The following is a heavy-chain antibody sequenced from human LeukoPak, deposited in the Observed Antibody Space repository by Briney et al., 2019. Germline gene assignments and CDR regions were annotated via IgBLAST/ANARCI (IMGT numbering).Heavy chain of an antibody. J-gene: IGHJ4*02. D-gene: IGHD5-24*01. CDR2: ISYDGSKK. CDR1: GFTFSSYG. CDR3: ARAQDPTILSYFDY. V-gene: IGHV3-30*03. Sequence: PGGSLRLSCAASGFTFSSYGMHWVRQAPGKGLEWVALISYDGSKKFYADSVKGRFTISRDNAKNSLYLQMNSLRDEDTAVYYRARAQDPTILSYFDYWGQGTLVTVSS.